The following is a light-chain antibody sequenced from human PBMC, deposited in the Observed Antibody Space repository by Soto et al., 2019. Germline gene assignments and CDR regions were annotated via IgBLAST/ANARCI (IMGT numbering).Light chain of an antibody. CDR3: QQLNSYLT. CDR2: AAS. V-gene: IGKV1-9*01. J-gene: IGKJ4*01. CDR1: RAIRGY. Sequence: DIQLTQSPSFLSASVGDRVTITSRASRAIRGYLAWYQQKPGKAPKLLIYAASTLKSGVPSRFSGSGSGTEFTLTISSLQPEDFATYYCQQLNSYLTFGGGTKVEIK.